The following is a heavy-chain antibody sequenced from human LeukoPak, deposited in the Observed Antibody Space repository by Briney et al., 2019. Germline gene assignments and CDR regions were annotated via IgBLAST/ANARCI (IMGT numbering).Heavy chain of an antibody. J-gene: IGHJ5*02. V-gene: IGHV4-39*07. D-gene: IGHD4-23*01. CDR1: GGSISSSSYY. Sequence: SETLSLTCTVSGGSISSSSYYWGWIRQPPGKGLEWIGSIYYSGSTYYNPSLKSRVTISVDTSKNQFSLKLSSVTAADTAVYYCARNRVKKYGGKPSFDPWGQGTLVTVSS. CDR2: IYYSGST. CDR3: ARNRVKKYGGKPSFDP.